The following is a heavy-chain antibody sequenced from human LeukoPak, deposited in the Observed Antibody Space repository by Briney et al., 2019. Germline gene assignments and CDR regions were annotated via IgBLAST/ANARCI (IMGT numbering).Heavy chain of an antibody. D-gene: IGHD3-22*01. CDR2: INSDGTST. CDR1: GFTFSSYW. V-gene: IGHV3-74*01. J-gene: IGHJ4*02. CDR3: ASGRLDYYDTSGPYY. Sequence: GGSLRLSCAASGFTFSSYWMHWVRQAPGKGLVWVSRINSDGTSTSYADSVKGRFTISRDNAKNTLYLQMNSLRDEDTAVYYCASGRLDYYDTSGPYYWGQGALVTVSS.